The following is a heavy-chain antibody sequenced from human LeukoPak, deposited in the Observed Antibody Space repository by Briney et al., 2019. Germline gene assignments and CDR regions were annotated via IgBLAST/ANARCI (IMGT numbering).Heavy chain of an antibody. V-gene: IGHV4-59*08. CDR2: IHYSGSV. Sequence: SETLSLTCTVSGGSINTYYWSWMRQPPGKGLEWVGYIHYSGSVNYNPSLKSRITISVDTSKNQFSLKLTSVTAADTAVYYCARKRSRSHYYDSSRNIDYWGQGTLVTVSS. CDR1: GGSINTYY. D-gene: IGHD3-22*01. CDR3: ARKRSRSHYYDSSRNIDY. J-gene: IGHJ4*02.